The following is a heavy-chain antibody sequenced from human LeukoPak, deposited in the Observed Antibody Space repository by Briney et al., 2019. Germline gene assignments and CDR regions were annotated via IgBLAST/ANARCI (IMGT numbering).Heavy chain of an antibody. CDR1: GFTFSSYG. J-gene: IGHJ4*02. V-gene: IGHV3-30*18. CDR2: ISYDGSNK. D-gene: IGHD5-12*01. CDR3: AKGDKEWLRSPIDY. Sequence: PGGSLRLSCAASGFTFSSYGMHWVRQAPGKGLEWVAVISYDGSNKYYADSVKGRFTISRDNSKNTLYLQMYSLRAEDTAVYYCAKGDKEWLRSPIDYWGQGTLVTVSS.